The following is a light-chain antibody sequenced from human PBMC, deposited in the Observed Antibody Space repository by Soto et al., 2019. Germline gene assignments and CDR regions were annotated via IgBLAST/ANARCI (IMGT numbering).Light chain of an antibody. J-gene: IGLJ7*01. V-gene: IGLV1-40*01. Sequence: QSVLTQPPSVSGAPGQRVTISCTGSSSNIGSGYDVHWYQQLPGTAPKLLIYGNINRPSGVPDRFSGSKSGTSASLAITGLQAEDEADYSCQSYDISLSGIVFGGGTQLTVL. CDR3: QSYDISLSGIV. CDR1: SSNIGSGYD. CDR2: GNI.